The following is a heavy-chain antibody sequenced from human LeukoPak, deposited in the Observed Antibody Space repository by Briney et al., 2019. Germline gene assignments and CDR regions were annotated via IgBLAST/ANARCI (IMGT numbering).Heavy chain of an antibody. CDR2: ISVSGGST. CDR3: AKDSDNRLTVIVVVITGPFDY. V-gene: IGHV3-23*01. CDR1: GFIFSNFA. D-gene: IGHD3-22*01. Sequence: GGSLRLSCAASGFIFSNFAMGWVRQAPGKGLEWISSISVSGGSTQYADSVKGRFTISRDNSKSTLYLQMNSLRAEDTAVYYCAKDSDNRLTVIVVVITGPFDYWGQGTLVTVSS. J-gene: IGHJ4*02.